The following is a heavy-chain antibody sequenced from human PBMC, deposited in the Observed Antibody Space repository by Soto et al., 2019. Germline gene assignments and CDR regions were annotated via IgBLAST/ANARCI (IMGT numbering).Heavy chain of an antibody. D-gene: IGHD4-17*01. J-gene: IGHJ4*02. Sequence: EVQLLESGGGLVQPGGSLRLSCAASGFTFSSYAMTWVRQAPGKGLEWVSAISGSGGSTYDADSVTGRFTISRDNSKNTLYLQMNSLRAEDTAVYYCAKGRFGDYLYYDYWGQGTLVTVSS. V-gene: IGHV3-23*01. CDR1: GFTFSSYA. CDR2: ISGSGGST. CDR3: AKGRFGDYLYYDY.